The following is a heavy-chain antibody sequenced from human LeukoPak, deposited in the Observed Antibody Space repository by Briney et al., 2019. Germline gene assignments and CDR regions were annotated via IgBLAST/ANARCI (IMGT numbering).Heavy chain of an antibody. J-gene: IGHJ4*02. V-gene: IGHV3-23*01. CDR1: GGTFSSYA. CDR3: AKHKENFGDSCLDDY. Sequence: ASVKVSCKASGGTFSSYAMSWVRQAPGKGLEWVSVINHSGGSTFSADSVKGRFTISRDNSKNTLYLQMNSLRPEDTAVYYCAKHKENFGDSCLDDYWGQGTLVTVSS. D-gene: IGHD4-17*01. CDR2: INHSGGST.